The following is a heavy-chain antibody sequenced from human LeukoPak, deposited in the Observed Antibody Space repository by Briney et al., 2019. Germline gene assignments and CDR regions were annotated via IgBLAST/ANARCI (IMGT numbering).Heavy chain of an antibody. Sequence: GGSLRLSCAASGFTFSDYYMSWLRQAPGKGLEWVSYISSSGSTIYYADSVKGRFTISRDNAKNSLYLQMNSLRAEDTAVYYCARFGLKWLLPPRAFDIWGQGTMVTVSS. CDR1: GFTFSDYY. CDR2: ISSSGSTI. D-gene: IGHD3-22*01. J-gene: IGHJ3*02. V-gene: IGHV3-11*04. CDR3: ARFGLKWLLPPRAFDI.